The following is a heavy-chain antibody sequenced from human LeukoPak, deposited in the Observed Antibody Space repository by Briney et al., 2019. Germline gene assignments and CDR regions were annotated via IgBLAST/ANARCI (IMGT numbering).Heavy chain of an antibody. D-gene: IGHD3-16*01. CDR1: GFTFNTYS. V-gene: IGHV3-21*01. J-gene: IGHJ6*03. Sequence: PGGSLRLSCAASGFTFNTYSMNWVRQAPGKGLEWVSSISDGSTYIYYADSVKGRFTISRDNAKNSLYLQLNSLRVDDTAIYYCARAGGYYYMDVWGKGTTVTVSS. CDR2: ISDGSTYI. CDR3: ARAGGYYYMDV.